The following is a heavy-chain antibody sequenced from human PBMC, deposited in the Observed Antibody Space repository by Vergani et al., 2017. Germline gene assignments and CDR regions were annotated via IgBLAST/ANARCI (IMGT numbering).Heavy chain of an antibody. D-gene: IGHD3-22*01. V-gene: IGHV4-39*07. J-gene: IGHJ6*03. CDR1: GGSISSSSYY. CDR2: IYTSWRA. Sequence: QLQLQESGPGLVKPSETLSLTCTVSGGSISSSSYYWGWIRQPPGKGLEWIGRIYTSWRAKYNPSLESRVTMSVDTCKNQFSLKVSSVTAADTAVYYCARDSVWKDYYDSSAYKRYYYMDVWGKGTTVTVSS. CDR3: ARDSVWKDYYDSSAYKRYYYMDV.